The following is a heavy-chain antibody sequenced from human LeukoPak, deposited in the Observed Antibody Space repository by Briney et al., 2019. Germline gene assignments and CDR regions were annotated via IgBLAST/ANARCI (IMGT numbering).Heavy chain of an antibody. D-gene: IGHD6-19*01. V-gene: IGHV5-51*01. CDR2: IYPGDSDT. CDR3: ARQRAIAVAGTYYFHYMDV. Sequence: GESLKISCKGSGYSFSNYWIGWVRQMPGKGLEWMGIIYPGDSDTRYSPSFQGQVTISADKSINTAYLQWSGLKASDTAMYYCARQRAIAVAGTYYFHYMDVWGKGTTVTISS. J-gene: IGHJ6*03. CDR1: GYSFSNYW.